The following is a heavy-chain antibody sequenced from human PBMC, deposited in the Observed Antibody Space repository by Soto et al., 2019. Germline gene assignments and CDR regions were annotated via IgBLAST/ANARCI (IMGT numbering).Heavy chain of an antibody. CDR3: AKETVAEPSWYFDY. Sequence: PGGSLRLSCAASVFTFSSYAMSWVRQAPGKGLEWVSAISGSGGSTYYADSVKGRFTISRDNSKNTLYLQMNSLRAEDTAVYYCAKETVAEPSWYFDYWGQGTLVTSPQ. J-gene: IGHJ4*02. D-gene: IGHD1-26*01. CDR2: ISGSGGST. CDR1: VFTFSSYA. V-gene: IGHV3-23*01.